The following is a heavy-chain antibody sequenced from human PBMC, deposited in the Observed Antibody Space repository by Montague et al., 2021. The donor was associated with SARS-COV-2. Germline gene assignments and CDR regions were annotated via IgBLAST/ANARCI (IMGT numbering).Heavy chain of an antibody. CDR3: ARVGGSYSAGIDY. D-gene: IGHD1-26*01. CDR2: IYTSEALSGNT. CDR1: GGSISGYY. V-gene: IGHV4-4*07. Sequence: SETLSLTCTVSGGSISGYYWTWVRLPAGKGLEWIGRIYTSEALSGNTNYNPSLQSRVTLSVDMSKYQFSLRLNSVTAADTALYYCARVGGSYSAGIDYWGQGTLVTVSS. J-gene: IGHJ4*02.